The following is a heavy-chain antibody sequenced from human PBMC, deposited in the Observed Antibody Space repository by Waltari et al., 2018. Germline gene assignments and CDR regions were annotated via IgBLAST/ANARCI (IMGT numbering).Heavy chain of an antibody. D-gene: IGHD5-12*01. J-gene: IGHJ3*02. V-gene: IGHV4-39*07. CDR3: ARGDIVATIGEIDAFDI. CDR2: IYYSGST. CDR1: GGSISSSSYY. Sequence: QLQLQESGPGLVKPSETLSLTCTVSGGSISSSSYYWGWIRQPPGKGLEWIGSIYYSGSTYYNPSLKSRVTISVDTSKNQFSLKLSSVTAADTAVYYCARGDIVATIGEIDAFDIWGQGTMVTVSS.